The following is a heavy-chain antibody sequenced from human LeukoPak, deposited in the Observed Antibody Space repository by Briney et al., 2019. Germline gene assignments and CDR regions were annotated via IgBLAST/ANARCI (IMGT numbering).Heavy chain of an antibody. CDR1: GFTFNTYS. CDR2: ISSRSAYI. Sequence: GGSLRLSCAASGFTFNTYSLNWVCQAPGKGLEWVAMISSRSAYINYADSVKGRFTISRDNAKNSLYLQMNSLRVEDTAVYYCARDFGDSWGRGTLVTVSS. D-gene: IGHD3-16*01. J-gene: IGHJ4*02. V-gene: IGHV3-21*01. CDR3: ARDFGDS.